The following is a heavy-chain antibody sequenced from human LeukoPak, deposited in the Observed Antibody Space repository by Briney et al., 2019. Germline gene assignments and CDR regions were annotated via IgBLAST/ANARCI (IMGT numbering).Heavy chain of an antibody. D-gene: IGHD2-15*01. V-gene: IGHV1-2*02. CDR2: INPNSGDT. J-gene: IGHJ5*02. Sequence: ASVKVSCKASGYTFTGYYIHWVRQAPGQGLEWMGWINPNSGDTNYAQKFQGRVTMTRDTSISTAYMELSRLRSDDTAVYYCARAYCSGGSCYSGSGPWGQGTLVTVCS. CDR3: ARAYCSGGSCYSGSGP. CDR1: GYTFTGYY.